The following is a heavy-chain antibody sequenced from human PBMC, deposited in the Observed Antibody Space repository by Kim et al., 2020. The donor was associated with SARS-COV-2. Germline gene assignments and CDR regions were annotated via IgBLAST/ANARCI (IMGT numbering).Heavy chain of an antibody. CDR3: AKDKVRLHWYYYYYMDV. Sequence: GGSLRLSCAASGFTFGDYAMHWVRQAPGKGLEWVSGISWNSGSIGYADSVKGRFTISRDNAKNSLYLQMNSLRAEDTALYYCAKDKVRLHWYYYYYMDVWGKGTTVTVSS. CDR1: GFTFGDYA. J-gene: IGHJ6*03. V-gene: IGHV3-9*01. D-gene: IGHD1-1*01. CDR2: ISWNSGSI.